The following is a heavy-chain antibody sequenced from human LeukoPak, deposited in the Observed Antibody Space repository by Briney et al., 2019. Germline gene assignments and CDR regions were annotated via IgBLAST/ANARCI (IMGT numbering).Heavy chain of an antibody. CDR2: INPNSGGT. Sequence: ASVKVSCKASGYTFTGYYMHWVRQAPGRGLEWMGWINPNSGGTNYAQKFQGRVTMTRDTSISTAYMELSRLRSDDTAVYYCARIPRIAVAGTEDWGQGTLVTVSS. D-gene: IGHD6-19*01. CDR3: ARIPRIAVAGTED. CDR1: GYTFTGYY. J-gene: IGHJ4*02. V-gene: IGHV1-2*02.